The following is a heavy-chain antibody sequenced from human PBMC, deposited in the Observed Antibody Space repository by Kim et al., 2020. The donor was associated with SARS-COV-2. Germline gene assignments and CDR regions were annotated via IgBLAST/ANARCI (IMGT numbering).Heavy chain of an antibody. Sequence: SGPTLVNPTQTLTLTCTFSGFSVTSSGVGVGWIRQPPGKALEWLALIYWDDEKRHSPSLKSRLTIIQDTSKNLVVLTMTNMDPVDTATYYCAHTSIHYYDSSGHINDAFDIWGHGTMVTVSS. CDR1: GFSVTSSGVG. J-gene: IGHJ3*02. D-gene: IGHD3-22*01. CDR3: AHTSIHYYDSSGHINDAFDI. CDR2: IYWDDEK. V-gene: IGHV2-5*02.